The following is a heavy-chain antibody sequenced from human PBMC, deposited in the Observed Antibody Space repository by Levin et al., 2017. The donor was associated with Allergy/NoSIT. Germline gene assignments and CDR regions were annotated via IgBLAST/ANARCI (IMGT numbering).Heavy chain of an antibody. Sequence: PSETLSLTCAVYGGSFSGYYWSWIRQPPGKGLEWIGEINHSGSTNYNPSLKSRVTISVDTSKNQFSLKLSSVTAADTAVYYCASPFNYYEISPWGQGTLVTVSS. CDR3: ASPFNYYEISP. CDR2: INHSGST. D-gene: IGHD3-22*01. J-gene: IGHJ5*02. V-gene: IGHV4-34*01. CDR1: GGSFSGYY.